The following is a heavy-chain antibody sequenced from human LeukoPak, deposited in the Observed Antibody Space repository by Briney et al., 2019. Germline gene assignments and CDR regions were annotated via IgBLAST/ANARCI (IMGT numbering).Heavy chain of an antibody. CDR1: GGTFSSYA. CDR3: ASGIFGVNYYGSGNSPYGMDV. CDR2: IIPIFGTA. V-gene: IGHV1-69*06. Sequence: GASVKVSCKASGGTFSSYAISWVRQAPGQGLEWMGGIIPIFGTANYAQKFQGRVTITADKSTSTAYMELSSLRSEDTAVYYCASGIFGVNYYGSGNSPYGMDVWGKGTTVTVSS. J-gene: IGHJ6*04. D-gene: IGHD3-10*01.